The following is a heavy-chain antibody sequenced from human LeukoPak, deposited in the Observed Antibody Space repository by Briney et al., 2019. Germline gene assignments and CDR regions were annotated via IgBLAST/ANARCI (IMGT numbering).Heavy chain of an antibody. D-gene: IGHD3-22*01. V-gene: IGHV3-23*01. J-gene: IGHJ4*02. CDR1: GFTFSSYA. CDR2: ISGSGGST. CDR3: AKVRTYYYDSCGFDY. Sequence: PGGSLRLSCAASGFTFSSYAMSWVRQAPGKGLEWVSAISGSGGSTYYADSVKGRFTISRDNSKNTLYLQMNSLRAEDTAVYYCAKVRTYYYDSCGFDYWGQGTLVTVSS.